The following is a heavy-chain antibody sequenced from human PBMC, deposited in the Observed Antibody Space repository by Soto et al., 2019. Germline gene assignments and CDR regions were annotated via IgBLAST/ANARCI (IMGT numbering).Heavy chain of an antibody. CDR1: IGSFSGYY. Sequence: PSETLSLTCAGYIGSFSGYYWSWIRQPPGKGLEWIGEINHSGSTNYNPSLKSRVTISVDTSKNQFSLKLSSVTAADTAVYYCARGQRIGVITTWFDYWGQGTLVTVSS. D-gene: IGHD3-22*01. J-gene: IGHJ4*02. CDR3: ARGQRIGVITTWFDY. V-gene: IGHV4-34*01. CDR2: INHSGST.